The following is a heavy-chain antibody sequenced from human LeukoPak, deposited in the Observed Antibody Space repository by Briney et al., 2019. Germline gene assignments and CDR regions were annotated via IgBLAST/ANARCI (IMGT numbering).Heavy chain of an antibody. Sequence: PGGSLRLSCAASGFTFSSYAMHWVRQAPGKGPEWVAVISYDGSNKYYADSVKGRFTISRDNSKNTLYLQMNSLRAEDTAVYYCARTTSSGDPWGQGTLVTVSS. CDR1: GFTFSSYA. CDR3: ARTTSSGDP. CDR2: ISYDGSNK. D-gene: IGHD3-22*01. J-gene: IGHJ5*02. V-gene: IGHV3-30*04.